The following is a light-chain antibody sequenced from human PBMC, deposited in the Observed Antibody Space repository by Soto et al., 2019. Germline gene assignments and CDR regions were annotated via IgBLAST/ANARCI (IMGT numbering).Light chain of an antibody. CDR2: GVT. Sequence: QSALTQPTSVSGSPGQSITISCTGNHNDIGTYDYVSWYQQHPGRAPRLLIHGVTTRPSGISGRFSASKSGLTASLTISGLQPEDEADYYCCSYGRSVVFGGGTQLTVL. CDR3: CSYGRSVV. J-gene: IGLJ2*01. CDR1: HNDIGTYDY. V-gene: IGLV2-14*03.